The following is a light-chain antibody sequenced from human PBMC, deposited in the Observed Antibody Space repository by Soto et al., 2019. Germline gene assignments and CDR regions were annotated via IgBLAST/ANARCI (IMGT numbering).Light chain of an antibody. CDR1: SSDVGGFIF. J-gene: IGLJ2*01. Sequence: QSALTQPASVSGSPGQSITISCTGTSSDVGGFIFVSWYQQHPGRAPKLMIYDVSNRPSGVSNRFSGSKSGNTASLTISGLQADDDADYYRSSYTSTSTVLFGGGTKLTVL. CDR3: SSYTSTSTVL. V-gene: IGLV2-14*01. CDR2: DVS.